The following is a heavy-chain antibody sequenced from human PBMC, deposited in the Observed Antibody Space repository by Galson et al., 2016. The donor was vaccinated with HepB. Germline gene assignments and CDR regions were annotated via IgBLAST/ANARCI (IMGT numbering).Heavy chain of an antibody. D-gene: IGHD3-22*01. J-gene: IGHJ5*02. CDR2: IIPIFNTP. Sequence: SVKVSCKASGGNLSRYTVTWVRQAPGQGLEWMGGIIPIFNTPNYARKFQGRVKITADETELNNLRSEDTAVYFCALWKHYYDSSDVSWGQGTLVTVSS. CDR3: ALWKHYYDSSDVS. CDR1: GGNLSRYT. V-gene: IGHV1-69*13.